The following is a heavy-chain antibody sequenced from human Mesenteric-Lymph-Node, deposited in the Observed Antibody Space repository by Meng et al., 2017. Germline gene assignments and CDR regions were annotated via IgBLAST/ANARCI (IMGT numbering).Heavy chain of an antibody. CDR3: ARTNYGDYNWFDP. CDR1: GVSISSGGFY. V-gene: IGHV4-31*03. J-gene: IGHJ5*02. CDR2: IYYSGST. D-gene: IGHD4-17*01. Sequence: QLQLPESGPGLVKPSPTLSLTCTVPGVSISSGGFYWSWIRHHPGKGLEWIGYIYYSGSTYYNPSLRSRVAISIDTSKNQFSLKLTSVTAADTAVYFCARTNYGDYNWFDPWGQGTLVTVSS.